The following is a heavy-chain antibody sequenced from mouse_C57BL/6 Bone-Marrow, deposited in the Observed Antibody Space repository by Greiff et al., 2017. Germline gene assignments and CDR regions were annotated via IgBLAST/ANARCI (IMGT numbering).Heavy chain of an antibody. CDR1: GFTFSSYA. V-gene: IGHV5-4*01. CDR3: AREIDYYGRPDYYAMDY. D-gene: IGHD1-1*01. Sequence: EVMLVESGGGLVKPGGSLKFSCAASGFTFSSYAMSWVRQTPEKRLEWVATISDGGSYTYYPDNVKGRFTISSDNAKNNLYLQMSHLKSADTAMYYCAREIDYYGRPDYYAMDYWGQGTSVTVSS. J-gene: IGHJ4*01. CDR2: ISDGGSYT.